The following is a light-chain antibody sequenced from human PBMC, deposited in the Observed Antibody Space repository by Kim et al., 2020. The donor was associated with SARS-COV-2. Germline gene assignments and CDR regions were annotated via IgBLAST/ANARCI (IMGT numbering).Light chain of an antibody. V-gene: IGKV3-15*01. CDR1: QGVISN. CDR3: QQYNKWPYT. Sequence: SVSPGETAHRSCRAGQGVISNFAWYRQKPGQAPRLLIYGPSTSATGIPARFGGSGSGTEFTLTISSLQSEDFAFYYCQQYNKWPYTFGQGTKLEI. J-gene: IGKJ2*01. CDR2: GPS.